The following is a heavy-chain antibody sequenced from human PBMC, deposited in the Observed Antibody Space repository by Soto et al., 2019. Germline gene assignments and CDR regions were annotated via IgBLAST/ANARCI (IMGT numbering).Heavy chain of an antibody. V-gene: IGHV1-2*02. D-gene: IGHD3-3*01. CDR2: INPNSGGT. CDR3: PSGNDFGGYVSMDV. Sequence: QVQLVQSGAEVKKPGASVKVSCKASGYTFTGYYMHWVRQAPGQGLEWMGWINPNSGGTNYAQKFQGRDSKTRDPTISTAYMELDTMRSDDTAVHCCPSGNDFGGYVSMDVWGQGTTVTVSS. CDR1: GYTFTGYY. J-gene: IGHJ6*02.